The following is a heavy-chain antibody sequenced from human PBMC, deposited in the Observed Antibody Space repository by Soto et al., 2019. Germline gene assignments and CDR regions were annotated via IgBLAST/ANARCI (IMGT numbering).Heavy chain of an antibody. V-gene: IGHV3-30*02. J-gene: IGHJ4*02. CDR2: MSYDGSDT. CDR3: TIVRVADSALDH. Sequence: GGSLRPSCVCSVFIFINNGMHWVRQTPGKGLEWVAFMSYDGSDTFYADSVKGRFTISRDNSKNTLFLHMSNLRAEDTAMYYCTIVRVADSALDHWGQGTLVTVSS. CDR1: VFIFINNG. D-gene: IGHD3-10*02.